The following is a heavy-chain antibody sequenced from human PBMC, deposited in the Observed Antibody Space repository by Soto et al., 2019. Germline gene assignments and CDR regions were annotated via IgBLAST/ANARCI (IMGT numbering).Heavy chain of an antibody. Sequence: GGSLRLSWAASGFTVSSNYMSWVRQAPGKGLEWVSVIYSGGSTYYADSVKGRFTISRDNSKNTLYLQMNSLRAEDTAVYYRASLHPYYYDSNGMDVWGQGTTVTVSS. J-gene: IGHJ6*02. V-gene: IGHV3-53*01. D-gene: IGHD3-22*01. CDR1: GFTVSSNY. CDR3: ASLHPYYYDSNGMDV. CDR2: IYSGGST.